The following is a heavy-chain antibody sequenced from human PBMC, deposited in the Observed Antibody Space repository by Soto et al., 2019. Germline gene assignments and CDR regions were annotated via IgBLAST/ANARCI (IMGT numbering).Heavy chain of an antibody. CDR1: VFTFSSYS. CDR2: ISSISISYI. V-gene: IGHV3-21*01. J-gene: IGHJ5*02. CDR3: AREYSSSSDWFDP. Sequence: KSGGALRLSCAASVFTFSSYSMNWVRQAPGKGLGWVSSISSISISYIYYADSVKGRFTISRDNAKNSLYLQMDSLRAEDTAVYYCAREYSSSSDWFDPWGQGTLVTVSS. D-gene: IGHD6-6*01.